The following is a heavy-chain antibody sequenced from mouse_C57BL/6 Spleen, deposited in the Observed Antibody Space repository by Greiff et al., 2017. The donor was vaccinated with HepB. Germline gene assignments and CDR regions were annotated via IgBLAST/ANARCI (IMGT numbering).Heavy chain of an antibody. J-gene: IGHJ2*01. V-gene: IGHV1-76*01. CDR2: IYPGSGNT. CDR3: ARWLTGTILLDY. D-gene: IGHD4-1*01. CDR1: GYTFTDYY. Sequence: QVHVKQSGAELVRPGASVKLSCKASGYTFTDYYINWVKQRPGQGLEWIARIYPGSGNTYYNEKFKGKATLTAEKSSSTAYMQLSSLTSEDSAVYFCARWLTGTILLDYWGQGTTLTVSS.